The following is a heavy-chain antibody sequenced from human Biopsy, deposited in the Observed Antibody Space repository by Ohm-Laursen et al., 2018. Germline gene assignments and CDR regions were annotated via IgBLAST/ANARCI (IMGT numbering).Heavy chain of an antibody. V-gene: IGHV4-31*01. CDR1: GGSISSGGSY. CDR2: IFNSANT. Sequence: TLSLTCPASGGSISSGGSYWSWICQRPGKGLEWIGYIFNSANTYYNPSLKNLITISGDTSKNQFSLKLNSVTAADTAVYYCARGDYFDSNGYFWFDPWGQGTLVTVSS. J-gene: IGHJ5*02. D-gene: IGHD3-22*01. CDR3: ARGDYFDSNGYFWFDP.